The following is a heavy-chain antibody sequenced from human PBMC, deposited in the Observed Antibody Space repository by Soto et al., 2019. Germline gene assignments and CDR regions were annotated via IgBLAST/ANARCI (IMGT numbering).Heavy chain of an antibody. J-gene: IGHJ4*02. CDR2: ITGSGGST. Sequence: GGSLRLSCVASRFTFSSYAVSWVRQAPGKGLEWVSAITGSGGSTYYADSVKGRFTISRDNSKDTLSLQMNTLRAEDTAVYYCAKGSSSSRPYYFDYWGQGAQVTVSS. CDR3: AKGSSSSRPYYFDY. D-gene: IGHD6-6*01. V-gene: IGHV3-23*01. CDR1: RFTFSSYA.